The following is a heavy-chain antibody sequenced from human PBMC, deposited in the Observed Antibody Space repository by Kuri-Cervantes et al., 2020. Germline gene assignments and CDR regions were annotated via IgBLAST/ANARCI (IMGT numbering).Heavy chain of an antibody. J-gene: IGHJ3*02. CDR2: IYSGSST. CDR1: GFTFSSYS. V-gene: IGHV3-53*01. D-gene: IGHD3-22*01. CDR3: ARDNSDYDSIAFDI. Sequence: GGSLRLSCAASGFTFSSYSMNWVRQAPGKGLECVSVIYSGSSTYYADSVKGRFTISRENSKNTLYLQKNSLRDEDTAVYYGARDNSDYDSIAFDIWGQGTMVTVSS.